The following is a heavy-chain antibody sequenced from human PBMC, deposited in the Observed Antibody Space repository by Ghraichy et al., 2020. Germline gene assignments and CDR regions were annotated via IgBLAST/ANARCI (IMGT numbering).Heavy chain of an antibody. CDR1: GYTFTNYG. CDR3: SRGEWSSAEAQGDDY. CDR2: ISAYNGNT. Sequence: ASVKVSCKASGYTFTNYGITWVRQAPGQGLEWVGWISAYNGNTIYAQKLQGRATITTDTSTNTAYMELRSLRSDDTAVYYCSRGEWSSAEAQGDDYWGQGTLVTVSS. D-gene: IGHD3-22*01. J-gene: IGHJ4*02. V-gene: IGHV1-18*01.